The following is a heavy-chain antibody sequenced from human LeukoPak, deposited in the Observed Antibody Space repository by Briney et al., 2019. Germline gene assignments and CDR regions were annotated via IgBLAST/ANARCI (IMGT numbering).Heavy chain of an antibody. V-gene: IGHV3-74*01. Sequence: GGSLRLSCATSGFTFSSHWMHSVRQAPGKGLVWVSRIKSDGGSTDYADSVKDQLTISRDNAEHTVCLQQNSLRAEDQAVYYCVLVNFGWGQGTLVTVSS. CDR2: IKSDGGST. CDR3: VLVNFG. J-gene: IGHJ4*02. D-gene: IGHD3-3*01. CDR1: GFTFSSHW.